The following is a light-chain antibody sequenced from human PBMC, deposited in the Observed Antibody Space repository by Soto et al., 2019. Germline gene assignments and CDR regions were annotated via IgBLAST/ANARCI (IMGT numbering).Light chain of an antibody. V-gene: IGKV3-15*01. J-gene: IGKJ1*01. Sequence: EIVLTQSPGTLSLSPGERATLSCRARQSVNNNYVAWYQQKPGQAPRLLIYGASTRATGVPARFSGSESGTEFTLTISSLQPDDFATYYCQHYNSYSEAFGQGTKVDIK. CDR1: QSVNNN. CDR2: GAS. CDR3: QHYNSYSEA.